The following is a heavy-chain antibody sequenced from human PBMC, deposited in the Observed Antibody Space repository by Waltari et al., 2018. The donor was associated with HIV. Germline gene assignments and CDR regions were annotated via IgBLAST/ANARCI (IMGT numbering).Heavy chain of an antibody. CDR3: TWGAVAGGMDV. CDR1: GFTFGDYA. CDR2: MRSKAYGGTT. V-gene: IGHV3-49*03. Sequence: EVQLVESGGGLVQPGRSLRLSCTASGFTFGDYAMSWFRQAPGKGVEWVGLMRSKAYGGTTEYAATVKGRFTISRDDSKSIAYLQMNSLKTEDTAVYYCTWGAVAGGMDVWGQGTTVTVSS. J-gene: IGHJ6*02. D-gene: IGHD6-19*01.